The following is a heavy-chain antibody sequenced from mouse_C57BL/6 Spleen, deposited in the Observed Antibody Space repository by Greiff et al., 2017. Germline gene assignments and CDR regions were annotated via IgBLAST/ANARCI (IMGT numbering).Heavy chain of an antibody. V-gene: IGHV7-3*01. CDR1: GFTFTDYY. CDR2: IRNKANGYTT. D-gene: IGHD1-1*01. CDR3: ARSSLITTVVATPFAY. Sequence: DVQLVESGGGLVQPGGSLSLSCAASGFTFTDYYMSWVRQPPGKALEWLGFIRNKANGYTTEYSVSVKGRFTISRDNSQSILYLQMNALRAEDSATYYCARSSLITTVVATPFAYWGQGTLVTVSA. J-gene: IGHJ3*01.